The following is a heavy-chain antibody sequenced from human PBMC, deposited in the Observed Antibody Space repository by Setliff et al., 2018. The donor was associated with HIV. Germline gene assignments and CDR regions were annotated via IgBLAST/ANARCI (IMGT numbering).Heavy chain of an antibody. Sequence: NPSETLSLTCDVSGFSISSRYYWGWIRQPPGKGLEWIGEINHRGSTNYNPSLKSRVTVSVDDSKNTLYLQMNSLRVEDTAVYYCAIDFPASAFYLSSALLTNCWGQGTLVTVSS. V-gene: IGHV4-38-2*02. CDR3: AIDFPASAFYLSSALLTNC. D-gene: IGHD3-22*01. CDR2: INHRGST. J-gene: IGHJ4*02. CDR1: GFSISSRYY.